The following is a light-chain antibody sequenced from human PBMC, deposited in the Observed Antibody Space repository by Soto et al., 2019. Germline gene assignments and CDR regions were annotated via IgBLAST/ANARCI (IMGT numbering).Light chain of an antibody. CDR1: QSLLHSSGYDS. CDR2: LGS. V-gene: IGKV2-28*01. J-gene: IGKJ1*01. Sequence: EIVMTQSPLSLPVTPGEPASISCRSSQSLLHSSGYDSLDWYLQKPGQSPQLLIYLGSNRASGVPARVSGSGSGTDFTLKISRVEADDVGVYYCMQALQSPPTFGQGTKVEIK. CDR3: MQALQSPPT.